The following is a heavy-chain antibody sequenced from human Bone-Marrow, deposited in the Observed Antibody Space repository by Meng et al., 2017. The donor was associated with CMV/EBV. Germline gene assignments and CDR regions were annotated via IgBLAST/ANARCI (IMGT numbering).Heavy chain of an antibody. CDR2: IYPGDSDT. D-gene: IGHD2-2*01. J-gene: IGHJ4*02. V-gene: IGHV5-51*01. CDR3: ARLRAVPAACDY. CDR1: GYSFTSYW. Sequence: KVSCKGSGYSFTSYWIGWVRQMPGKGLEWMGIIYPGDSDTRYSPSFQGQVTISADKSIRTAYLQWSSLKASDTAMYYCARLRAVPAACDYWGQGTLVTVSS.